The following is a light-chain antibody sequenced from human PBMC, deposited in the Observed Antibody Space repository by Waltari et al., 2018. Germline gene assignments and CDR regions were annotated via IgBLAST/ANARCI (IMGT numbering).Light chain of an antibody. CDR2: DVS. CDR3: CSYAGSNTFV. J-gene: IGLJ1*01. CDR1: SSYVGGYNY. V-gene: IGLV2-23*02. Sequence: QSALTQPASVSGSPGQSITISCTGTSSYVGGYNYVSWYQQHPGKAPKVMIYDVSQRPSGVSNRFSGSKSGNTASLTISGLQAEDETDYYCCSYAGSNTFVFGTGTKVTVL.